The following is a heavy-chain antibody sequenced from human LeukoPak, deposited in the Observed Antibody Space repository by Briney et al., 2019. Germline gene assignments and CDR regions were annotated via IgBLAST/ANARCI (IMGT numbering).Heavy chain of an antibody. V-gene: IGHV3-48*03. CDR3: ARDNENYYGMDV. Sequence: EPGGSLRLSCAASGFTFSSYEMNWVRQAPGKGLEWVSYISSSGSTIYYADSVKGRFTISRDNAKNSLYLQMNSLRAEDTAVYYCARDNENYYGMDVWGKGTTVTVSS. D-gene: IGHD1-1*01. CDR2: ISSSGSTI. J-gene: IGHJ6*04. CDR1: GFTFSSYE.